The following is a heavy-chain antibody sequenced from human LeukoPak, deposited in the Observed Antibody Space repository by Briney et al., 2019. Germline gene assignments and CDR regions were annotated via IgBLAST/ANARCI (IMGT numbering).Heavy chain of an antibody. CDR1: GYTFTSYG. Sequence: ASVKVSCKASGYTFTSYGISWVRQAPGQGLEWMGWISAYNGNTNYAQKLQGRVTMTEDTSTDTAYMELSSLRSEDTAVYYCATGRRYFDWLLSYYFDYWGQGTLVTVSS. V-gene: IGHV1-18*01. J-gene: IGHJ4*02. CDR2: ISAYNGNT. CDR3: ATGRRYFDWLLSYYFDY. D-gene: IGHD3-9*01.